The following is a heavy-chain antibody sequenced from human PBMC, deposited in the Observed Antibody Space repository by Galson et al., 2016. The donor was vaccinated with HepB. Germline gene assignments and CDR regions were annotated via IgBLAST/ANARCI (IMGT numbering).Heavy chain of an antibody. CDR2: IMPFFGLA. D-gene: IGHD5-24*01. Sequence: SVKVSCKVSGGSFSNSAISWVRQAPGQGLEWMGGIMPFFGLANNAQKFQGRFTITADKTTNTVHMELNRLKTEDRAVYYCARDRDYLLDSWGQGTLVTVSP. V-gene: IGHV1-69*10. CDR1: GGSFSNSA. CDR3: ARDRDYLLDS. J-gene: IGHJ4*02.